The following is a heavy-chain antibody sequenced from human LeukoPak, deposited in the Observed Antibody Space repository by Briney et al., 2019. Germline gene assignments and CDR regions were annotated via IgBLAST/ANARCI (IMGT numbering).Heavy chain of an antibody. D-gene: IGHD3-10*01. Sequence: GGSLRLSCAASGFTFDDYGMTWVRQCPGKGLEWVSGINWNGGSTGYADSVMGRFTISRDNAKNSLYLQMNSLRAEDTALYYCARKANYGNYYMDVWGKGTTVTVSS. CDR1: GFTFDDYG. V-gene: IGHV3-20*04. CDR2: INWNGGST. J-gene: IGHJ6*03. CDR3: ARKANYGNYYMDV.